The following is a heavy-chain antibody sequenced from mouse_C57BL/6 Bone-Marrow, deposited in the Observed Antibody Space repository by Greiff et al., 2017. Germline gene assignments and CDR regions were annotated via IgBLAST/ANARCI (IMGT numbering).Heavy chain of an antibody. V-gene: IGHV1-69*01. CDR2: IDPSDSYT. D-gene: IGHD2-4*01. J-gene: IGHJ1*03. Sequence: VQLQQPGAELVMPGASVKLSCKASGYTFTSYWMHWVKQRPGQGLEWIGEIDPSDSYTNYNQKFKGKSTLTVDKSSSTAYMQLSSLTSEDAAVYYCAREVIYYDYPLDVWGTGTTVTVSS. CDR3: AREVIYYDYPLDV. CDR1: GYTFTSYW.